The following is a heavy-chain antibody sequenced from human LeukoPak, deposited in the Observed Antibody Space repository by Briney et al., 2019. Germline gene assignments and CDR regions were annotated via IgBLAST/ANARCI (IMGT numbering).Heavy chain of an antibody. CDR1: GFTVSSNY. J-gene: IGHJ4*02. CDR3: AKDPYGDYVFFAY. V-gene: IGHV3-66*01. D-gene: IGHD4-17*01. CDR2: IYSGGST. Sequence: GGSLRLSCAASGFTVSSNYMSWVRQAPGKGLEWVSVIYSGGSTYYADSVKGRFTISRDNSKNTLYRQMNSLRAEDTAVYYCAKDPYGDYVFFAYWGQGTLVTVSS.